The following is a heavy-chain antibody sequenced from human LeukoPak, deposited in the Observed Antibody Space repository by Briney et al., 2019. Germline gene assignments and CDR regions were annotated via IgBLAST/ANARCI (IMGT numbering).Heavy chain of an antibody. CDR3: ARAYYDILTGYYYGMDV. Sequence: LGASVKVSCKASGGTFSSYAISWVRQAPGQGLEWMGGIIPIFGTANYAQKFQGRVTITADESTSTAYVELSSLRSEDTAVYYCARAYYDILTGYYYGMDVWGQGTTVTVSS. V-gene: IGHV1-69*13. CDR2: IIPIFGTA. CDR1: GGTFSSYA. D-gene: IGHD3-9*01. J-gene: IGHJ6*02.